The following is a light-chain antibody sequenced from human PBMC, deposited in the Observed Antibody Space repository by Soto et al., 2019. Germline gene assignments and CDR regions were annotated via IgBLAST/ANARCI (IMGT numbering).Light chain of an antibody. CDR3: SSYAGSNNFV. J-gene: IGLJ1*01. CDR2: EVS. V-gene: IGLV2-8*01. CDR1: SSDVGGYNY. Sequence: LTQPPSASGSPGHSVTISCTGTSSDVGGYNYVSWYQQHPGKAPKLMIYEVSERPSGVPDRFSGSKSSNTASLTVSGLQAEDEADYYCSSYAGSNNFVFGTGTNVTVL.